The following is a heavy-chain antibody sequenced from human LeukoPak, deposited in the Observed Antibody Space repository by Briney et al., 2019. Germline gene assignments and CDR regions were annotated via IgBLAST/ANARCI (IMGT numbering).Heavy chain of an antibody. CDR2: INPAGNNK. CDR1: GFSFSNTW. Sequence: GGSLRLSCAASGFSFSNTWMSWVRQAPGKGLEWVANINPAGNNKYSVDSVKGRFTISRDNAENSLYLQMNNLRAEDTAVYFCARDVGYGSLDYWGQGALVTVSS. CDR3: ARDVGYGSLDY. J-gene: IGHJ4*02. D-gene: IGHD2-15*01. V-gene: IGHV3-7*04.